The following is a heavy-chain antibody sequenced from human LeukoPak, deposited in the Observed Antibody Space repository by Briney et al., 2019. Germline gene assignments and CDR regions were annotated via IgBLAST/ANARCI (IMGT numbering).Heavy chain of an antibody. V-gene: IGHV3-7*01. D-gene: IGHD4-17*01. Sequence: TGGSLRLSCAVSGFTLSSYWMNWVRQAPGKGLEWVANIRQDGSEKYYVDSVKGRFTISRDSAKNSLYLQMNSLRAEDTAVYYCAREFSDGDYGSPYYYGMDVWGQGTTVTVSS. CDR2: IRQDGSEK. CDR3: AREFSDGDYGSPYYYGMDV. J-gene: IGHJ6*02. CDR1: GFTLSSYW.